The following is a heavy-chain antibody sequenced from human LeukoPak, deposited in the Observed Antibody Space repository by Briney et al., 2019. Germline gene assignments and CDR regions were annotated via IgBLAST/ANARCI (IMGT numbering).Heavy chain of an antibody. CDR1: GDSVSINSAA. CDR3: ARGFPTLSSGFDP. J-gene: IGHJ5*02. V-gene: IGHV6-1*01. CDR2: TYYRSKWYN. Sequence: SQTLSLTFAISGDSVSINSAAWNWIRQSPSRGLEWLGRTYYRSKWYNDYAVSVKSRITINPDTSKNQFSLQLNSVTPEDTAVYYGARGFPTLSSGFDPWGQGTLVTVSS.